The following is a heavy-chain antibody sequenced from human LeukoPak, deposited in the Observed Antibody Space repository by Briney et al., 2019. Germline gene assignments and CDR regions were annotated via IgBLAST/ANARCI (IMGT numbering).Heavy chain of an antibody. CDR2: IKQDGSEK. Sequence: GGSLRLSCAASGFTFSSYGMSWVRQAPGKGLEWVANIKQDGSEKYYVDSVKGRFTISRDNAKNSLYLQMNSLRAEDTAVYYCARVGGYGSGSYYARAAWFDPWGQGTLVTVSS. J-gene: IGHJ5*02. D-gene: IGHD3-10*01. V-gene: IGHV3-7*01. CDR1: GFTFSSYG. CDR3: ARVGGYGSGSYYARAAWFDP.